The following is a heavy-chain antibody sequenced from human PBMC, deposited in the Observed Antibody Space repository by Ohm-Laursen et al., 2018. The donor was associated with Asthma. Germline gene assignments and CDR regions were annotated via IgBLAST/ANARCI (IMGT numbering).Heavy chain of an antibody. D-gene: IGHD3-10*01. Sequence: GSLRLSCAASGFTFSSYWMHWVRQAPGKGLVWVSRINSDGSSTSYADSVKGRFTISRDNAKNTLYLQMNSLRAEDTAVYYCARDQSFRRGFDYWGQGTLVTVSS. J-gene: IGHJ4*02. CDR2: INSDGSST. CDR3: ARDQSFRRGFDY. CDR1: GFTFSSYW. V-gene: IGHV3-74*01.